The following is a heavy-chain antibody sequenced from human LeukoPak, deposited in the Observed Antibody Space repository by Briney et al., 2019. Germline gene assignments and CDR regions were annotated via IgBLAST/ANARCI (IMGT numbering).Heavy chain of an antibody. CDR2: IYYSGST. CDR3: ARGSPLKAGYMVFDI. J-gene: IGHJ3*02. CDR1: GGSISSYY. V-gene: IGHV4-59*01. Sequence: SETLSLTCTVSGGSISSYYWSWIRQPPGKGLEWIGYIYYSGSTNYNPSLKSRVTISVDTSKNQFSLKLSSVTAADTAVYYCARGSPLKAGYMVFDIWGQGTMVTVSS. D-gene: IGHD3-10*01.